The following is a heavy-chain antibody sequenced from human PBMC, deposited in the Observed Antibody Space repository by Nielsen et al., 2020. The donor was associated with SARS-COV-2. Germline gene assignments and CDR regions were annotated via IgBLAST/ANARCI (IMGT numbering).Heavy chain of an antibody. Sequence: GESLKISCAASGFTFSNFGMHWVRQAPGKGLEWVAVISYGGSNKYYADSVKGRFTISRDNSKNTLYLQMNSLRAEDTAVYYCTVTGGYWGQGTLVTVSS. CDR1: GFTFSNFG. V-gene: IGHV3-30*03. J-gene: IGHJ4*02. CDR2: ISYGGSNK. CDR3: TVTGGY. D-gene: IGHD4-17*01.